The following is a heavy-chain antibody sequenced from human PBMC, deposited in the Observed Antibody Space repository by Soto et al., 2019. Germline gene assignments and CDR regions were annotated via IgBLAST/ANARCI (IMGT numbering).Heavy chain of an antibody. D-gene: IGHD2-2*01. J-gene: IGHJ4*02. CDR3: ARISSARSGWLPDY. V-gene: IGHV1-2*02. CDR2: INPNSGGT. CDR1: GYTFTGYY. Sequence: ASVKVSCKASGYTFTGYYMHWVLQAPGQGLEWMGWINPNSGGTNYAQKFQGRVTMTRDTSISTAYMELSRLRSDDTAVYYCARISSARSGWLPDYWGQGTLVTFSS.